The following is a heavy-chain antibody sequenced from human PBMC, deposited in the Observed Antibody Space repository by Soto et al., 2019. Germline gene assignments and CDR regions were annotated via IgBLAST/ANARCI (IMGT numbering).Heavy chain of an antibody. J-gene: IGHJ4*02. V-gene: IGHV3-33*01. D-gene: IGHD2-21*02. CDR3: ARDRGNLAYCGGDCYSEAPDY. Sequence: PGGSLRLSCAASGFTFSSYGMHWVRQAPGKGLEWVAVIWYDGSNKYYADSVKGRFTISRDNSKNTLYLQMNSLRAEDTAVYYCARDRGNLAYCGGDCYSEAPDYWGQGTLVTVSS. CDR2: IWYDGSNK. CDR1: GFTFSSYG.